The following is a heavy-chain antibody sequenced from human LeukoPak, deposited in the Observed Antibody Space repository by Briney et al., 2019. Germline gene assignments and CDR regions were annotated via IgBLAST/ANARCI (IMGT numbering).Heavy chain of an antibody. CDR3: ARERSGGHFDF. V-gene: IGHV1-46*01. Sequence: GASVKVSCKASGYTFTSYHMHWARQAPGQGLEWMGIINPSDGVTVYAQKFQGRVTMTRDTSTSTVYMDLNSLKSEDMAVYYCARERSGGHFDFWGQGTLVTVSS. CDR1: GYTFTSYH. CDR2: INPSDGVT. J-gene: IGHJ4*02. D-gene: IGHD2-15*01.